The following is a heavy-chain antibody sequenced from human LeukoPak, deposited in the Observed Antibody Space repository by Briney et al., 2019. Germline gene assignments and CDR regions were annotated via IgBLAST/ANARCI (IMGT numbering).Heavy chain of an antibody. Sequence: SETLSLTCTVSGVSISSSDYYWGWIRQPPGKGLEWIGYIYTSGSTNYNPSLKSRVTISVDTSKNQFSLKLSSVTAADTAVYYCARGGGYCTNGVCSPFDYWGQGTLVTVSS. D-gene: IGHD2-8*01. CDR1: GVSISSSDYY. CDR2: IYTSGST. CDR3: ARGGGYCTNGVCSPFDY. J-gene: IGHJ4*02. V-gene: IGHV4-61*05.